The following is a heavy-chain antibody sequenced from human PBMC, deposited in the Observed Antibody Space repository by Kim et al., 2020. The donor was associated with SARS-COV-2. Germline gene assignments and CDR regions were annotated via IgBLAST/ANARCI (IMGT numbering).Heavy chain of an antibody. CDR3: ARDHYSDSSGYYY. CDR2: ISFDGKNT. CDR1: GFTFNNYA. D-gene: IGHD3-22*01. V-gene: IGHV3-30*04. Sequence: GGSLRLSCAASGFTFNNYAMHWVRQAPGKGLEWVALISFDGKNTDYADSVKGRFTLSRDNSKKALYLQMNSLRAEDTAVYYCARDHYSDSSGYYY. J-gene: IGHJ6*01.